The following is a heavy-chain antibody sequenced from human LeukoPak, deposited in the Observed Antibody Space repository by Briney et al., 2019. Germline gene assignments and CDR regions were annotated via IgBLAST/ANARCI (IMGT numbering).Heavy chain of an antibody. CDR1: GGSISNTNYH. CDR3: AREAVVVVAAVEQYNWFDP. V-gene: IGHV4-61*02. J-gene: IGHJ5*02. Sequence: PSQTLSLTCTVSGGSISNTNYHWSWVRQPAGKGLEWLGRISSSGTTNYNPSLESRVTVSVDTSKNQFSLKLSSVTAADTAVYYCAREAVVVVAAVEQYNWFDPWGQGTLVTVSS. CDR2: ISSSGTT. D-gene: IGHD2-15*01.